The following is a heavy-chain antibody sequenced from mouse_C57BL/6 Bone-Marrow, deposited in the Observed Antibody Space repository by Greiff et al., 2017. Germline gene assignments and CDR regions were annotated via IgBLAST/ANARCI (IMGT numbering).Heavy chain of an antibody. CDR3: ALIYDGYLWYFDV. D-gene: IGHD2-3*01. V-gene: IGHV1-81*01. Sequence: QVQLKQSGAELARPGASVKLSCKASGHTFTSYGISWVKQRTGQGLEWIGEIYPRSGNTYYNEKFKGKATLTADKSSSTAYMELRSLTSEDSAVYFCALIYDGYLWYFDVWGTGTTVTVSS. J-gene: IGHJ1*03. CDR1: GHTFTSYG. CDR2: IYPRSGNT.